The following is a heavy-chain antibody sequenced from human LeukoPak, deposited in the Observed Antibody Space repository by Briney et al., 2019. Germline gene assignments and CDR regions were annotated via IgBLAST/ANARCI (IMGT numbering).Heavy chain of an antibody. J-gene: IGHJ3*02. CDR1: GGSISSGGYY. Sequence: TLSLTCTVSGGSISSGGYYWSWIRQPPGKGLEWIGYIYHSGSTYYNPSLKSRVTISVDRSKNQFSLKLSSVTAADTAVYYCASSPINPGSGNGYAFDIWGQGTMVTVSS. CDR3: ASSPINPGSGNGYAFDI. D-gene: IGHD3-10*01. V-gene: IGHV4-30-2*01. CDR2: IYHSGST.